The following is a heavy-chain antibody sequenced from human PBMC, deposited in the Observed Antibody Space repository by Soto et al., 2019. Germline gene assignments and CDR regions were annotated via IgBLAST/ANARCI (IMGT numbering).Heavy chain of an antibody. J-gene: IGHJ3*02. Sequence: PGGSLRLSCAASGFTFSSYAMSWVRQAPWKGLEWGSAISGSGGSTYYADSVKGRFTISRDNSKNTLYLQMNSLRAEDTAVYYCAKDVFYPIVATRFGYDAFDIWGQGTMVTVSS. CDR2: ISGSGGST. V-gene: IGHV3-23*01. CDR1: GFTFSSYA. CDR3: AKDVFYPIVATRFGYDAFDI. D-gene: IGHD5-12*01.